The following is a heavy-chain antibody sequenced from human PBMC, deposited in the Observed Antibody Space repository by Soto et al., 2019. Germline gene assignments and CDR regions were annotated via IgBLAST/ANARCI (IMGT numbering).Heavy chain of an antibody. CDR3: ARAYCSGGSCYRTYWYFDL. Sequence: AGGSLRLSCAASGFTFSSYSVNWVRQAPGKGLEWVSSISSSSSYIYYADSVKGRFTISRDNAKNSLYLQMNSLRAEDTAVYYCARAYCSGGSCYRTYWYFDLWGRGTLVTVSS. J-gene: IGHJ2*01. CDR2: ISSSSSYI. CDR1: GFTFSSYS. D-gene: IGHD2-15*01. V-gene: IGHV3-21*01.